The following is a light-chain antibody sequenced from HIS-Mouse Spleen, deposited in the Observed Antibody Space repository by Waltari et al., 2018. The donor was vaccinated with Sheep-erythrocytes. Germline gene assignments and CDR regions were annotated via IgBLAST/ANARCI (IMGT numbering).Light chain of an antibody. J-gene: IGKJ1*01. CDR2: GAS. CDR3: QKYGSSPWT. Sequence: EIVLTQSPGTLSLSPGERATLSCRASQSVSSSYLAWYQQKPGQAPRPLIYGASSRATGIPDRFSGSGSGTDFTLTISRLEPEDFAVYYCQKYGSSPWTFGQGTKVEIK. CDR1: QSVSSSY. V-gene: IGKV3-20*01.